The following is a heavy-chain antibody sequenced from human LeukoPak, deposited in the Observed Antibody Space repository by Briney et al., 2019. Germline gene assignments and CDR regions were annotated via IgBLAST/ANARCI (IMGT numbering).Heavy chain of an antibody. Sequence: GESLRLSCAASGFTFSNAWMTWVRQAPGKGLEWVGRIKSKTDGGTTDYAALVKGRFTISRDDSKNTLYLQMNSLKTEDTAVYYCTTKYTSSWSPTNWGQGTLVTVSS. CDR1: GFTFSNAW. CDR3: TTKYTSSWSPTN. CDR2: IKSKTDGGTT. J-gene: IGHJ4*02. V-gene: IGHV3-15*01. D-gene: IGHD6-13*01.